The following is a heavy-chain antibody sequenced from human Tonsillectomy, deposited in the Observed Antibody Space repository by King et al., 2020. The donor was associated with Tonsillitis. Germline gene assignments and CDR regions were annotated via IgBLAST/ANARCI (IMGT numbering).Heavy chain of an antibody. Sequence: LQLQESGPGLVKASETLSLTCTVSGGSTSNSNYYWAWIRQPPGKGLEWIASIYYSGTTYYNPSLQSRVTFSIDMSKNQFSLRLSSVTAADTAVYYCAKQGNESIIVVPGDAFDIWGQGTMVTVSS. CDR3: AKQGNESIIVVPGDAFDI. V-gene: IGHV4-39*01. J-gene: IGHJ3*02. D-gene: IGHD2-15*01. CDR2: IYYSGTT. CDR1: GGSTSNSNYY.